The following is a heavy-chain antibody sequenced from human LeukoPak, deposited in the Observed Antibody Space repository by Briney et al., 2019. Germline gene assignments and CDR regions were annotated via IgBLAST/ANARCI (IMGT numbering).Heavy chain of an antibody. V-gene: IGHV3-33*06. J-gene: IGHJ4*02. CDR1: GFTFSSYG. CDR3: AKGTGYYDSSGYYRYYFDY. Sequence: PGRSLRLSCAASGFTFSSYGMHWVRQAPGKGLEWVAVIWYDGSNKYYADSVKGRFTISRDNSKNTLYLQMNSLRAEDTAVYYCAKGTGYYDSSGYYRYYFDYWGQGTLVTVSS. D-gene: IGHD3-22*01. CDR2: IWYDGSNK.